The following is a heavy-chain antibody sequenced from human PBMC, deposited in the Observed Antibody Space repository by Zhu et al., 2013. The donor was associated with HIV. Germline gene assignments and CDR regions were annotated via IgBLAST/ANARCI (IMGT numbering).Heavy chain of an antibody. V-gene: IGHV1-69*01. CDR1: GGTFSSYA. Sequence: QLVQSGAEVKKPGASVNVSCKASGGTFSSYAISWVRQAPGQGLEWMGGIIPIFGTANYAQKFQGRVTITADESTSTAYMELSSLRSEDTAVYYCARGPKDRYGDSSFDYWGQGTLVTVSS. CDR3: ARGPKDRYGDSSFDY. D-gene: IGHD4-17*01. CDR2: IIPIFGTA. J-gene: IGHJ4*02.